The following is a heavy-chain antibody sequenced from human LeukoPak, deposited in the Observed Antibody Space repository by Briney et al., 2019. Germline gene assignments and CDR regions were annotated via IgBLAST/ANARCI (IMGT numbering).Heavy chain of an antibody. CDR1: GYTFTSYG. V-gene: IGHV1-8*01. D-gene: IGHD6-19*01. Sequence: ASVKVSCKASGYTFTSYGINWVRQATGQGLEWMGWMNPNSGNTGYAQKFQGRVTMTRNTSISTAYMELSSLRSEDTAVYYCARSSGQQWLARGMDVWGQGTTVTVSS. CDR2: MNPNSGNT. CDR3: ARSSGQQWLARGMDV. J-gene: IGHJ6*02.